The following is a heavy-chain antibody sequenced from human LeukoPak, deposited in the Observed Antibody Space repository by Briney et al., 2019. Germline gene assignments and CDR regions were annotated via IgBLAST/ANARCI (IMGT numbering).Heavy chain of an antibody. J-gene: IGHJ4*02. CDR3: ARGFLGGTDQYFDS. D-gene: IGHD6-19*01. Sequence: GGSLRLSCAASGFTFSNYWMHWVRQAPGKGLVWVSRVNSDGSSKNYADSVKGRFTISRDNAKNTLYLQMNSLRAEDTAVYFCARGFLGGTDQYFDSWGQGTLVTVSS. V-gene: IGHV3-74*01. CDR2: VNSDGSSK. CDR1: GFTFSNYW.